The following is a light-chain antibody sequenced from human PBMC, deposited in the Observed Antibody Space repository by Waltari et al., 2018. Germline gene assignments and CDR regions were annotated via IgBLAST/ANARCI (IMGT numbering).Light chain of an antibody. CDR3: SSYAGSSKGV. CDR2: AVS. J-gene: IGLJ2*01. CDR1: SSDVGNYQL. Sequence: QSALTQPASVSGSPGQSITISCTGTSSDVGNYQLVPWYQQHPGKAPKLMIYAVSKRPSGVSDRFSGSKSGDMASLTISGLQPEDEAEYFCSSYAGSSKGVFGGGTKVTVL. V-gene: IGLV2-23*02.